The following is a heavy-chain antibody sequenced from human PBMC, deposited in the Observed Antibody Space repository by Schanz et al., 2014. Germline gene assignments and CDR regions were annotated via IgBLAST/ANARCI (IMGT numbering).Heavy chain of an antibody. CDR3: ARILYTVAWSGYFDP. V-gene: IGHV4-34*02. Sequence: QVHLQQWGAGRLKPSETLSLTCSVSGVSLSDFYWTWIRQPPGKGLEWIGESFPGRGANYNPSLKGQATKRTDPAQNHFAQNSPSLPAADTAIYYCARILYTVAWSGYFDPWGRGTLVTVSS. CDR1: GVSLSDFY. J-gene: IGHJ5*02. D-gene: IGHD2-2*02. CDR2: SFPGRGA.